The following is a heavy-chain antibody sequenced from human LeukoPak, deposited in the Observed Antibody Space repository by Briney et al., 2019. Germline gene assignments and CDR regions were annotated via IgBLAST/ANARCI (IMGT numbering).Heavy chain of an antibody. CDR2: IYHSGST. CDR3: ARIVVVPAAIEYYFDY. V-gene: IGHV4-4*02. J-gene: IGHJ4*02. Sequence: SETLSLTCAVSGGSISSSNWWSWVRQPPGKGLEWIGEIYHSGSTNYNPSLKSRVTISVDKSKNQFSLKLSSVTAADTAVYYRARIVVVPAAIEYYFDYWGQGTLVTVSS. CDR1: GGSISSSNW. D-gene: IGHD2-2*01.